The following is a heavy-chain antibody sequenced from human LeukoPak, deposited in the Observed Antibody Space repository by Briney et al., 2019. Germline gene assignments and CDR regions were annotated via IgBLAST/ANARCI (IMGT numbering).Heavy chain of an antibody. V-gene: IGHV4-39*07. J-gene: IGHJ4*02. CDR2: IYYSGST. Sequence: SETLSLTCTVSGGSISSSSYYWGWIRQPPGKGLEWIGSIYYSGSTYYNPSLKSRVTISVDTSKNQFSLKLSSVTAADTAVYYCAREAVAGLIGGLGSRSYWGQGTLVTVSS. CDR3: AREAVAGLIGGLGSRSY. CDR1: GGSISSSSYY. D-gene: IGHD6-19*01.